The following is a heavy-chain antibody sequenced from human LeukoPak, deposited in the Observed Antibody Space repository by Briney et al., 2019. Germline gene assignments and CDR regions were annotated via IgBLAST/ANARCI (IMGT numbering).Heavy chain of an antibody. J-gene: IGHJ3*02. CDR1: GFTFSSYT. V-gene: IGHV3-21*01. D-gene: IGHD3-9*01. CDR2: ISSSSSYI. Sequence: GGSLRLSCAASGFTFSSYTMNWVRQAPGKGLEWVSSISSSSSYIHYADSVKGRFTISRDNAKNSLYLQMNSLRAEDTAVYYCARGKGRYSSGAFDIWGQGTLVTVSS. CDR3: ARGKGRYSSGAFDI.